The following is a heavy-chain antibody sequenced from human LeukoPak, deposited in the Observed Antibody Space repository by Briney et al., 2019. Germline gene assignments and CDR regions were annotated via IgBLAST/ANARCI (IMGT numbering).Heavy chain of an antibody. V-gene: IGHV4-38-2*02. CDR1: GYSISSGYY. Sequence: SETLSFTXTVSGYSISSGYYWGWSRQPPGKGLECIGSIYHSGSTYYNPSLKSRVTISVDTSKNQFSLKLSSVTAADTAVYYCARGGGITMIVVVSHFDYWGQGTLVTVSS. CDR2: IYHSGST. J-gene: IGHJ4*02. D-gene: IGHD3-22*01. CDR3: ARGGGITMIVVVSHFDY.